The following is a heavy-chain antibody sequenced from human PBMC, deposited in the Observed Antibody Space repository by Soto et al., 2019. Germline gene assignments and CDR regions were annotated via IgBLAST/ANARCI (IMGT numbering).Heavy chain of an antibody. CDR2: INPSHSTT. CDR3: VRGSSNWLWYFDL. J-gene: IGHJ2*01. Sequence: QVHLVQSGAEVKEPGASVKLSCKASGYTFTSNYLYWVRQAPGQGLEWMGMINPSHSTTTYARNFQGRVTITRDTSTSTIYMEVTRLRSEDTAVYYCVRGSSNWLWYFDLWGRGTLVTVSS. CDR1: GYTFTSNY. V-gene: IGHV1-46*03. D-gene: IGHD6-13*01.